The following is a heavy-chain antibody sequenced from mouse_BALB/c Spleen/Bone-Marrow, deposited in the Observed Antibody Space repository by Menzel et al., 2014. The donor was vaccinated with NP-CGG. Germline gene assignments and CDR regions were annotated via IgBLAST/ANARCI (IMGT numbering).Heavy chain of an antibody. CDR3: AREDGNHVGFAY. J-gene: IGHJ3*01. CDR2: ILPGSGST. D-gene: IGHD2-1*01. V-gene: IGHV1-9*01. Sequence: VQLQESGAELMKPGASVKISCKATGYTLSSYWIEWVKQRPGHGLEWIGEILPGSGSTNYNEKFKGKATFTADTSSNTAYMQLSSLTSEDSAVYYCAREDGNHVGFAYWGQGTLVTVSA. CDR1: GYTLSSYW.